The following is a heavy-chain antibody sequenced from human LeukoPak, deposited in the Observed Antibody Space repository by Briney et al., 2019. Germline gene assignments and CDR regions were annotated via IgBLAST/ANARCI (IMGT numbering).Heavy chain of an antibody. D-gene: IGHD6-13*01. CDR1: GYTFTSYG. Sequence: ASVTVSCKASGYTFTSYGISWVRQAPGQGLEWMGWISAYNGNTNYAQKLQGRVTMTTDTSTSTAYMELRSLRSDDTAVYYCARVPEIVRAMQQLPAFDIWGQGTMVTVSS. J-gene: IGHJ3*02. V-gene: IGHV1-18*01. CDR3: ARVPEIVRAMQQLPAFDI. CDR2: ISAYNGNT.